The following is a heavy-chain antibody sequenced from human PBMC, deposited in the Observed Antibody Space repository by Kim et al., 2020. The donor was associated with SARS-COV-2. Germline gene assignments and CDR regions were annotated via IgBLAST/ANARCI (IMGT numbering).Heavy chain of an antibody. Sequence: SETLSLTCTVSGGSISSSSYYWGWIRQPPGKGLEGIGSIYYSGCTYDNPSLKSRVTISADTSKNQFSLKLSSVTAADTAVEYCSRQFPGTRVYLGQGT. V-gene: IGHV4-39*01. CDR2: IYYSGCT. J-gene: IGHJ4*02. CDR1: GGSISSSSYY. D-gene: IGHD1-1*01. CDR3: SRQFPGTRVY.